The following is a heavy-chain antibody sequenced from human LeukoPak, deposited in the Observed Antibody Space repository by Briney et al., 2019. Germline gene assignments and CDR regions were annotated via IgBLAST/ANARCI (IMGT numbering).Heavy chain of an antibody. J-gene: IGHJ4*02. V-gene: IGHV4-34*01. CDR1: GGSFSGYY. CDR2: INHSGST. Sequence: NPSETLSLTCAVYGGSFSGYYWSWIRQPPGKGLEWIGEINHSGSTNYNPSLKSRVTISVDTSKNQFSLKLSSVTAAGTAVYYCARGRLAARPFDYWGQGTLVTVSS. CDR3: ARGRLAARPFDY. D-gene: IGHD6-6*01.